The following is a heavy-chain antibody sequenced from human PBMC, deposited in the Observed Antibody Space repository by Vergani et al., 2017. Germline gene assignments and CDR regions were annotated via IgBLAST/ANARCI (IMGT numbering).Heavy chain of an antibody. CDR3: ARGVGLEWSPGVGAFDY. D-gene: IGHD3-3*01. Sequence: QVQLVQSGAEVKKPRSSVKVSCKASGGTFTNYAISWVRQAPGQGLEWMGGIIPIFGITNYTQKFLGRVTITADISTSTAYMELSSLRSEDTAVYYCARGVGLEWSPGVGAFDYWGQGTLVTVSS. CDR1: GGTFTNYA. J-gene: IGHJ4*02. CDR2: IIPIFGIT. V-gene: IGHV1-69*17.